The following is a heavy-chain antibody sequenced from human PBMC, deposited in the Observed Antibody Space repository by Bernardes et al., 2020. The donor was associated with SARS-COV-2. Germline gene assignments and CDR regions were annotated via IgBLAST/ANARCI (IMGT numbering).Heavy chain of an antibody. CDR3: ARVVPYTTSSYYFDY. CDR2: IDTSGST. V-gene: IGHV4-4*07. J-gene: IGHJ4*02. CDR1: GGSINSYY. Sequence: SEPLSLTCTVSGGSINSYYGSWIRQPAGKGLEWIGRIDTSGSTNYNPSLKSRVTMSVDMSKNQFSLRLSSVTAADTAVYYCARVVPYTTSSYYFDYWGQGTLVTVSS. D-gene: IGHD6-6*01.